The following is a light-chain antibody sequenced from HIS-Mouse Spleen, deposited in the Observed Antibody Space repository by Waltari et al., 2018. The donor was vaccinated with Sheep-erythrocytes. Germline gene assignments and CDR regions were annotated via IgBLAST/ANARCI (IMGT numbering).Light chain of an antibody. Sequence: QSALTQPASVSGSPGQSITISCTGTSSDVGSYNLVPWYQQHPDNAPKPMIYEGSKRPSGVSNRFSGSKSGNTASLTISGLQAEDEADYYCCSYAGSSTPWVFGGGTKLTVL. CDR3: CSYAGSSTPWV. J-gene: IGLJ3*02. CDR2: EGS. CDR1: SSDVGSYNL. V-gene: IGLV2-23*01.